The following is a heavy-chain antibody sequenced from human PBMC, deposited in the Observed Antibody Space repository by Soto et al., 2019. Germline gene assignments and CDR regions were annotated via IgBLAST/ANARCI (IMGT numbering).Heavy chain of an antibody. V-gene: IGHV3-23*01. Sequence: EVQLLESGGGLVQPGGSLVLSCAASRFTFSSYAMSWVRQAPGKGLEWVSSISGGGNDAYYADSVKGRFTISRDNSQNTLYLQIDSLRAEDTAVYYCAGGYSYSPGFYFDYWGQGALVTVSS. D-gene: IGHD5-18*01. J-gene: IGHJ4*02. CDR1: RFTFSSYA. CDR2: ISGGGNDA. CDR3: AGGYSYSPGFYFDY.